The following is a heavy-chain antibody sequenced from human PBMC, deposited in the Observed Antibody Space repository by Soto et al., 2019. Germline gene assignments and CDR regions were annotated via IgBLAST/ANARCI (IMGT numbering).Heavy chain of an antibody. CDR3: AGGGEGSSGYPYYYYGMDV. CDR2: VIPIFGTA. CDR1: GGTFSSYA. Sequence: QVQLVQSGAEVKKPGSSVKVSCKASGGTFSSYAISWVRQAPGQGLEWMGGVIPIFGTANYAQEFQGRFTITADEATSTAYMELSSLRSEDTAVYFWAGGGEGSSGYPYYYYGMDVWVQGTTVTVSS. V-gene: IGHV1-69*01. D-gene: IGHD3-22*01. J-gene: IGHJ6*02.